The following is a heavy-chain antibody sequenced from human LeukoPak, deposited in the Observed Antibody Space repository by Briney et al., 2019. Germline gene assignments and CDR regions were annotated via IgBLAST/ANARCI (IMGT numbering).Heavy chain of an antibody. CDR3: AGIPVFGVVLHQEPV. V-gene: IGHV1-69*06. D-gene: IGHD3-3*01. J-gene: IGHJ6*04. CDR1: GGTFISYA. CDR2: IIPIFGKA. Sequence: SVKVSCKASGGTFISYAISWVRQAPGKGLEWMGGIIPIFGKANYAQKFQGRVTITADKSTSTVYMELSSLRSEDAAVYFCAGIPVFGVVLHQEPVWGKGTTVTVSS.